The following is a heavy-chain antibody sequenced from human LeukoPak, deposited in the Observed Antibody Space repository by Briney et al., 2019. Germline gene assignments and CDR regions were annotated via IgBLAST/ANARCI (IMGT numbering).Heavy chain of an antibody. CDR2: LNLDGTTR. CDR3: ARESAGSYWG. V-gene: IGHV3-74*01. CDR1: GFIFSNYW. J-gene: IGHJ4*02. Sequence: GGSLRLSCAASGFIFSNYWMHWVRQAPGKGLVWVSRLNLDGTTRDYADSVKGRFTISRDNAKNTLSLQMNSLKVDDTAVYYCARESAGSYWGWGQGTLDTVSS. D-gene: IGHD1-26*01.